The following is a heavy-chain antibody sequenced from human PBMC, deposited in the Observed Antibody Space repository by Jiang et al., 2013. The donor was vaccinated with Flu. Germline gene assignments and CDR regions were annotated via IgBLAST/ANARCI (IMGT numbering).Heavy chain of an antibody. CDR2: ISWNSGSI. CDR3: AKDIRTYYYGMDV. J-gene: IGHJ6*02. V-gene: IGHV3-9*01. CDR1: GFTFDDYA. Sequence: QLVESGGGLVQPGRSLRLSCAASGFTFDDYAMHWVRQAPGKGLEWVSGISWNSGSIGYADSVKGRFTISRDNAKNSLYLQMNSLRAEDTALYYCAKDIRTYYYGMDVWGQGTTVTVSS.